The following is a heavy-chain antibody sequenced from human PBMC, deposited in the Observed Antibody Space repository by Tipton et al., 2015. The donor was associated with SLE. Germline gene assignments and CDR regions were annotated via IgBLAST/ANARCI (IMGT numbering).Heavy chain of an antibody. CDR3: ARAGGLLWFRGWFDP. V-gene: IGHV4-34*01. J-gene: IGHJ5*02. Sequence: TLSLTCTVSGGSISSHYWSWIRQPPGKGLEWIGEINHSGSTNYNPSLKSRVTISVDTSKNQFSLKLSSVTAADTAVYYCARAGGLLWFRGWFDPWGQGTLVTVSS. CDR1: GGSISSHY. CDR2: INHSGST. D-gene: IGHD3-10*01.